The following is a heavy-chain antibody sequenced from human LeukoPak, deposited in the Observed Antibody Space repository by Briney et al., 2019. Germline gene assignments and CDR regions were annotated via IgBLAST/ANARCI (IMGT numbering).Heavy chain of an antibody. J-gene: IGHJ5*02. CDR1: GFTFSSYS. V-gene: IGHV3-21*01. Sequence: GGSLRLSCAASGFTFSSYSMNWVRQAPGKGLEWVSSISSSSSYIYYADSVKGRFTISRDNAKNSLYLQMNSLRAEDTAVYYCARLEEDLTLGVAGYWFVPWGQGTLVTVS. CDR2: ISSSSSYI. D-gene: IGHD3-16*01. CDR3: ARLEEDLTLGVAGYWFVP.